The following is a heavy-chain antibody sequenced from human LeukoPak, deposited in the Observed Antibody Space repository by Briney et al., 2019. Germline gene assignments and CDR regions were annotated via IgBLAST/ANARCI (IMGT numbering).Heavy chain of an antibody. CDR3: AKDSDVFDIRNYMDV. CDR1: GFTFDDYT. J-gene: IGHJ6*03. Sequence: GSLRLSCAASGFTFDDYTMHWVRQAPGKGLEWVSLISWDGGSTYYADSVKGRFTISRDNSKNSLYLQMNSLRTEDTALYYCAKDSDVFDIRNYMDVWGKGTTVTVSS. D-gene: IGHD3-22*01. CDR2: ISWDGGST. V-gene: IGHV3-43*01.